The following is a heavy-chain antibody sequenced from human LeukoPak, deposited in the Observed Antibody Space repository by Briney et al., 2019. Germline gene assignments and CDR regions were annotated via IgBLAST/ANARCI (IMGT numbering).Heavy chain of an antibody. V-gene: IGHV4-34*01. Sequence: SETLSLTCAVYGGSFNGYYWSWIRQPPGKGLEWTGEINHSGSTNYNPSLKSRVTISVDTSKNQFSLKLSSVTAADTAVYYCARQLVYYDSSGYYSVHGDYWGQGTLVTVSS. CDR3: ARQLVYYDSSGYYSVHGDY. CDR1: GGSFNGYY. D-gene: IGHD3-22*01. CDR2: INHSGST. J-gene: IGHJ4*02.